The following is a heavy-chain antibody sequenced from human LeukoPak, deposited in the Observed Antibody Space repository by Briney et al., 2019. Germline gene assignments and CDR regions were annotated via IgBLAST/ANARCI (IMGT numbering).Heavy chain of an antibody. D-gene: IGHD3-16*01. CDR2: ISGSGGST. CDR3: ARGDYDYVWGSHIDY. V-gene: IGHV3-23*01. J-gene: IGHJ4*02. Sequence: GSLRLSCAASGFTFSSYAMSWVRQAPGKGLEWVSAISGSGGSTYYADSVEGRFTISRDNSKNTLYLQMNSLRAEDTAVYYCARGDYDYVWGSHIDYWGQGTLVTVSS. CDR1: GFTFSSYA.